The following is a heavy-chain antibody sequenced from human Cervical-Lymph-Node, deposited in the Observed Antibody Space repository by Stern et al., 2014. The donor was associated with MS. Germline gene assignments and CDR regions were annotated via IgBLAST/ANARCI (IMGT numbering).Heavy chain of an antibody. Sequence: QVQLMQSGAEVKKPGSSVKVSCKASGGTFSSYTLNWVRQAPGQGLEWMGSIIPIFATTNYAQTFQGKVTITADGSTSTAYMEVSSLRSEDTAVYYCAREGIPGAGGTFDNWGQGTLVIVSS. J-gene: IGHJ4*02. D-gene: IGHD1-26*01. V-gene: IGHV1-69*15. CDR1: GGTFSSYT. CDR2: IIPIFATT. CDR3: AREGIPGAGGTFDN.